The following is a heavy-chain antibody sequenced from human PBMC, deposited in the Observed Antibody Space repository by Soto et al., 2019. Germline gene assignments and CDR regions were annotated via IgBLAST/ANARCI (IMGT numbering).Heavy chain of an antibody. V-gene: IGHV3-23*01. J-gene: IGHJ6*02. D-gene: IGHD3-10*01. CDR2: ISGSGGST. CDR3: AKRRSFARGVIRSGYYYYGMDV. CDR1: VFPFRCYL. Sequence: LRGSLTHFRSASVFPFRCYLMGWVRPAPGKGLGWVLAISGSGGSTYHADSVKCRFTITRDNSKNTLYLKMNSLRAEDTAVYYCAKRRSFARGVIRSGYYYYGMDVWGQGTTVTVSS.